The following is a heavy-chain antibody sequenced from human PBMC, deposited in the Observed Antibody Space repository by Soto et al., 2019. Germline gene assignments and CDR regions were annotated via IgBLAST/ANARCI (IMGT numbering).Heavy chain of an antibody. V-gene: IGHV4-59*08. CDR2: IYYSGST. Sequence: SVTLSLTCTVSGGSISSYYWSWIRQPPGKGLEWIGYIYYSGSTNYNPSLKSRVTISVDTSKNQFSLKLSSVTAADTAVYYCAREHGFSYGLNYFDPWGQGTLVTVS. D-gene: IGHD5-18*01. J-gene: IGHJ5*02. CDR1: GGSISSYY. CDR3: AREHGFSYGLNYFDP.